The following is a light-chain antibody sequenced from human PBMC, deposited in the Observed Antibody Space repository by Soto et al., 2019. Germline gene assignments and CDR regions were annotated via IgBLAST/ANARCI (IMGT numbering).Light chain of an antibody. J-gene: IGKJ4*01. CDR1: QSVSSS. V-gene: IGKV3-11*01. Sequence: EIVLTQSPATLSLSPGERATLSCRASQSVSSSLAWYQQRPGQAPRLLIYDASNRATGIPARFSGSGSGTDFTLTISSLEPEDFAVYYWQQRSNWPLTFGVGTKVEIK. CDR2: DAS. CDR3: QQRSNWPLT.